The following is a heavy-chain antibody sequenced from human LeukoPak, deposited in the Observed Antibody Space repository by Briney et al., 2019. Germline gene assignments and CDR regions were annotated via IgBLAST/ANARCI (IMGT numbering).Heavy chain of an antibody. J-gene: IGHJ4*02. D-gene: IGHD2-2*01. V-gene: IGHV3-21*01. CDR1: GFTFSSYS. CDR3: AGDQELHQLPDY. Sequence: PGGSLRLSCAASGFTFSSYSMNWVRQAPGKGLEWVSSISSSSSYIYYADSVKGRFTISRDNAKNSLYLQMNSLRAEDTAVYYCAGDQELHQLPDYWGQGTLVTVSS. CDR2: ISSSSSYI.